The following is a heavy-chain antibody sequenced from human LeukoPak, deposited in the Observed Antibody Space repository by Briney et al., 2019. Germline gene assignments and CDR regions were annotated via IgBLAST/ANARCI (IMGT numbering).Heavy chain of an antibody. D-gene: IGHD6-19*01. Sequence: GSLRLSCAASGFTFDDYGMSWVRQAPGKGLEWVSGINWNGGSTGYADSVKGRFTISRDNAKNSLCLQMNSLRAEDTALYHCARDLYSSGCSDYWGQGTLVTVSS. V-gene: IGHV3-20*01. J-gene: IGHJ4*02. CDR3: ARDLYSSGCSDY. CDR1: GFTFDDYG. CDR2: INWNGGST.